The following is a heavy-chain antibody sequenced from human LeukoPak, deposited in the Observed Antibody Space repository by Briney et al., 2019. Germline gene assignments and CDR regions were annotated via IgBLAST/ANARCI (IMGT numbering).Heavy chain of an antibody. Sequence: SETLSLTCSVSGGYIGSRFYYWGWIRQPPGKEPQWIATVYFTGNTYYRLALKSRLTISMDTSKNQFFLNVTSVTAADTAVYYCVRHIWGGASDHWGQGARVTVSS. J-gene: IGHJ4*02. CDR3: VRHIWGGASDH. V-gene: IGHV4-39*01. CDR1: GGYIGSRFYY. CDR2: VYFTGNT. D-gene: IGHD3-16*01.